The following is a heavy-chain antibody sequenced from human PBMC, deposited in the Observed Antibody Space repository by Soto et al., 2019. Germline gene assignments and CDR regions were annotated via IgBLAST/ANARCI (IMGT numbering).Heavy chain of an antibody. CDR2: IIPIFGTA. J-gene: IGHJ5*02. Sequence: QVQLVQSGAEVKKPGSSVKVSCKASGGTFSSYAVTWVRQAPGQGLEWMGGIIPIFGTANSAQKFQGRVPFTADESTSTADVDLSSLRSEETAVYYCARESYHSRLEPWGQAALVAVSS. CDR3: ARESYHSRLEP. CDR1: GGTFSSYA. V-gene: IGHV1-69*12. D-gene: IGHD5-18*01.